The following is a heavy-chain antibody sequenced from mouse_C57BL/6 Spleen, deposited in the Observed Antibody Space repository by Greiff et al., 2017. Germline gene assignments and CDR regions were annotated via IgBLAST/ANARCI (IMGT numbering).Heavy chain of an antibody. CDR2: IHPNSGST. V-gene: IGHV1-64*01. Sequence: VQLQQPGAELVKPGASVKLSCKASGYTFTSYWMHWVKQRPGQGLEWIGMIHPNSGSTNYNEKFKSKATLTVDKSSSTAYMQLSSLTSEDSAVYYCAREGITTVGYAMDYWGQGTSVTVSS. D-gene: IGHD1-1*01. CDR3: AREGITTVGYAMDY. CDR1: GYTFTSYW. J-gene: IGHJ4*01.